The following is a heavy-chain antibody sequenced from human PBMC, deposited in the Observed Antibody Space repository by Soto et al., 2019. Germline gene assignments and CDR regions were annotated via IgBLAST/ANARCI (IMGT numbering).Heavy chain of an antibody. CDR1: GGSISSYY. CDR3: ARDHYDILTGSLGYGMDV. V-gene: IGHV4-59*01. J-gene: IGHJ6*02. D-gene: IGHD3-9*01. Sequence: PSETLSLTCTVSGGSISSYYWSWIRQPPGKGLEWIGYIYYSGSTNYNPSLKSRVTISVDTSKNQFSLKLSSVTAADTAVYYCARDHYDILTGSLGYGMDVWGQGTTVTVS. CDR2: IYYSGST.